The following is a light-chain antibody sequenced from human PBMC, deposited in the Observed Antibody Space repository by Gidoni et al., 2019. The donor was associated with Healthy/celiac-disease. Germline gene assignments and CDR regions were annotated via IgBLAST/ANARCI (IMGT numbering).Light chain of an antibody. V-gene: IGKV3-11*01. CDR1: QSVSSY. CDR2: DAS. Sequence: EIVLTQSPATLFLSPGERATLSCRASQSVSSYLAWYQQNPGQAPRLLIYDASNRATGIPARFSGSGSGTDFTLTISSLEPEDFAVYYCQQRSNWPPRYTFGQGTKLEIK. J-gene: IGKJ2*01. CDR3: QQRSNWPPRYT.